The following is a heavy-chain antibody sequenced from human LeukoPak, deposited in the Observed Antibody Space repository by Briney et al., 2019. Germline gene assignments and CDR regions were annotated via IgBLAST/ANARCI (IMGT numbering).Heavy chain of an antibody. V-gene: IGHV1-69*13. J-gene: IGHJ3*02. CDR1: GGTFSSYA. D-gene: IGHD5-24*01. Sequence: ASVKVSCKASGGTFSSYAISWVRQAPGQGLEWMGGIIPIFGTANYGQEFQGRVTITADESTSTAYMELSSLRSEDTAVYYCARTGRWLQSTLDAFDIWGQGTMVTVSS. CDR2: IIPIFGTA. CDR3: ARTGRWLQSTLDAFDI.